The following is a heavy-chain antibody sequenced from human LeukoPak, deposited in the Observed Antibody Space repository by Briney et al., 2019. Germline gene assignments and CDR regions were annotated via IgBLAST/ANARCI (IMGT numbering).Heavy chain of an antibody. Sequence: ASVKVSCKASGYTFTGYHMHWVRQAPGQGLEWMGRINPNSGDTNYAQKFQGRVSMTRDTSITTAYMELSRLRSDDTAMYYCARDYCSSTSCLFDYWGQGTLVTVSS. D-gene: IGHD2-2*01. CDR3: ARDYCSSTSCLFDY. V-gene: IGHV1-2*06. J-gene: IGHJ4*02. CDR2: INPNSGDT. CDR1: GYTFTGYH.